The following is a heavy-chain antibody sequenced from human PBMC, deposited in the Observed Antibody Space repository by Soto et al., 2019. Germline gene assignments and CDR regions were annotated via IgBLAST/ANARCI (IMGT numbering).Heavy chain of an antibody. CDR2: ITCSSAYT. V-gene: IGHV3-11*05. CDR1: GFTFSDYY. J-gene: IGHJ6*02. CDR3: AREYYYGMDV. Sequence: QVQLVESGGGLVRPGGSLRLSCAASGFTFSDYYMTWIRQAPGKGLEWVSYITCSSAYTNYADSVKGRFTISRDNAKKSLYLQMNSLRAEDTSVYYCAREYYYGMDVWGQVTTVTVSS.